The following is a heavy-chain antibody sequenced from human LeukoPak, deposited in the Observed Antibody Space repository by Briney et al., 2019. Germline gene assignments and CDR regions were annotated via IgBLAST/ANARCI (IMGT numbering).Heavy chain of an antibody. V-gene: IGHV3-21*01. CDR2: ISGSSSDI. J-gene: IGHJ4*02. Sequence: GGSLRLSCAASGFTFDDYAMHWVRQAPGKGLEWVSSISGSSSDIYYADSVKGRFTISRDNSKNSLYLQMKSLRAEDTALYYCARRGYYDYSGFDYWGQGTLVTVSS. CDR3: ARRGYYDYSGFDY. CDR1: GFTFDDYA. D-gene: IGHD3-22*01.